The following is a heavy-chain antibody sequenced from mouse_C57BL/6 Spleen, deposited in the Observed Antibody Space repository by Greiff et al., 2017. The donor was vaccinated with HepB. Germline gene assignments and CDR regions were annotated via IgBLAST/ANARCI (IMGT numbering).Heavy chain of an antibody. V-gene: IGHV14-3*01. Sequence: VQLKQSVAELVRPGASVKLSCTASGFNIKNTYMHWVKQRPEQGLEWIGRIDPANGNTKYAPKFQGKATITADTSSNTAYLQLSSLPSEDTAIYYCAPGSYYGSSPWFAYWGQGTLVTVSA. CDR1: GFNIKNTY. D-gene: IGHD1-1*01. J-gene: IGHJ3*01. CDR3: APGSYYGSSPWFAY. CDR2: IDPANGNT.